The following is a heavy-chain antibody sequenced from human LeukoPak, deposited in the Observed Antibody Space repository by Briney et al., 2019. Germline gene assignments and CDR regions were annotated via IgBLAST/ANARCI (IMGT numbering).Heavy chain of an antibody. CDR1: GGSISSSSYY. D-gene: IGHD6-13*01. CDR3: ASLFQLWGAAAGSYFDY. J-gene: IGHJ4*02. Sequence: SETLSLTCAVSGGSISSSSYYWGWIRQPPGKGLEWIGSIYYSGSTYYNPSLKSRVTISVDTSKNQFSLKLSSVTAADTAVYYCASLFQLWGAAAGSYFDYWGQGTLVTVSS. V-gene: IGHV4-39*01. CDR2: IYYSGST.